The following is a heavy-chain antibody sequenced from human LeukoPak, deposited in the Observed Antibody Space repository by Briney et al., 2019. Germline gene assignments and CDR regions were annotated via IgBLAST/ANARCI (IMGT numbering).Heavy chain of an antibody. CDR3: ASLLSGYDFYFDY. D-gene: IGHD5-12*01. CDR2: ITGSGGST. V-gene: IGHV3-23*01. J-gene: IGHJ4*02. CDR1: GFTFSSFA. Sequence: GGSLRLSCAASGFTFSSFAMSWVRQAPGKGLEWVSGITGSGGSTYYADSVRGRFTISRDNSKNTLYLQMNSLRAEDTAVYYCASLLSGYDFYFDYWGQGTLVTVSS.